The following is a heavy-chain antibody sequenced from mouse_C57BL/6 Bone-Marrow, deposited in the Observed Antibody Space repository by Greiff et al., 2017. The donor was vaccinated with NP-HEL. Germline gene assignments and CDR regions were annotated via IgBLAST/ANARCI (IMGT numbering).Heavy chain of an antibody. V-gene: IGHV3-6*01. CDR2: ISYDGSN. CDR1: GYSITSGYY. J-gene: IGHJ1*03. CDR3: ARHSKAWYFDV. D-gene: IGHD2-5*01. Sequence: ESGPGLVKPSQSLSLTCSVTGYSITSGYYWNWIRQFPGNKLEWMGYISYDGSNNYNPSLKNRISITRDTSKNQFFLKLNSVTTEDTATYYCARHSKAWYFDVWGTGTTVTVSS.